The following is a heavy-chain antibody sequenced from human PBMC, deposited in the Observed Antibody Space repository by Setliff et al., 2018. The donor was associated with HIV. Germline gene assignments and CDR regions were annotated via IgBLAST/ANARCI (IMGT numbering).Heavy chain of an antibody. Sequence: GASVKVSCKASGYTFTSYDINWVRQATGQRLEWMGWMNPNSGNTGYAQKFQGRVTMTRNTSISTAYMELSSLRSEDTAVYYCARGGWDQWLVRGWFDPWGQGTLVTVSS. V-gene: IGHV1-8*02. D-gene: IGHD6-19*01. CDR3: ARGGWDQWLVRGWFDP. CDR1: GYTFTSYD. J-gene: IGHJ5*02. CDR2: MNPNSGNT.